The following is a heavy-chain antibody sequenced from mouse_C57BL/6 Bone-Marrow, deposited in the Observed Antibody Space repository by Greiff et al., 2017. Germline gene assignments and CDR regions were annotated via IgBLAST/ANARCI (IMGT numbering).Heavy chain of an antibody. Sequence: EVQLQQSGPELVKPGASVKISCKASGYTFTDYYMNWVKQSHGKSLEWIGDINPNNGGTSYNQKFKGKATLTVDKSSSTAYMELRSLTSEDSAVYYCARRPHYYGSSYWFAYWGQGTLVTVSA. CDR1: GYTFTDYY. CDR2: INPNNGGT. D-gene: IGHD1-1*01. CDR3: ARRPHYYGSSYWFAY. J-gene: IGHJ3*01. V-gene: IGHV1-26*01.